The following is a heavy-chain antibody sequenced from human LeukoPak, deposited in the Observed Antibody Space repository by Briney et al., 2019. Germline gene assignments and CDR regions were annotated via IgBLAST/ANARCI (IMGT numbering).Heavy chain of an antibody. CDR2: IIPVLGIA. D-gene: IGHD3-10*01. Sequence: SVKVSCKASGGTFSSYAISWVRQAPGQGLEWMGRIIPVLGIANYAQKFQGRVTITADKSTSTAYMELSSLRSEDTAVYYCARSGGAGSYDYWGQGTLVTVSS. J-gene: IGHJ4*02. CDR3: ARSGGAGSYDY. V-gene: IGHV1-69*04. CDR1: GGTFSSYA.